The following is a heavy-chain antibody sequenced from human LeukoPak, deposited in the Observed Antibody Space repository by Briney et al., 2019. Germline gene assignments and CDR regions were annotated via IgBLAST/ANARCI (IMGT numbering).Heavy chain of an antibody. J-gene: IGHJ4*02. D-gene: IGHD5-12*01. CDR1: GFTFDDYG. CDR3: ARGGSGYDSDRYFDY. CDR2: INWNGGST. Sequence: PGGSLRLSCAASGFTFDDYGMSWVRQAPGKGLEWVSGINWNGGSTGYADSVKGRFTISRDNAKNSLYLQMNSRRAEDTALYYCARGGSGYDSDRYFDYWGQGTLVTVSS. V-gene: IGHV3-20*04.